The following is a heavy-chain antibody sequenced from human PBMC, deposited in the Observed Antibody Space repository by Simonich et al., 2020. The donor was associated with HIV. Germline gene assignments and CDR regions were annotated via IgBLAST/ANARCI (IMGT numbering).Heavy chain of an antibody. CDR1: GGSFSGYY. J-gene: IGHJ4*02. Sequence: QVQLQQWGAGLFQSSETLSLTCAVYGGSFSGYYWSWIRQPAGKGLGWIGEINHSGSTKNKSSLKSRVTISVDTSKNQCSLKLTSVTAADTAVYYCAREKGSSYDYWGQGTLVTVSS. V-gene: IGHV4-34*01. D-gene: IGHD6-13*01. CDR3: AREKGSSYDY. CDR2: INHSGST.